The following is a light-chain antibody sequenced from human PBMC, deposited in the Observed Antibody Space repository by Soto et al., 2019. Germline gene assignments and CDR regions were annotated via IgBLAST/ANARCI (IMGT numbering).Light chain of an antibody. V-gene: IGLV2-14*03. CDR1: SSDVGAHNY. CDR2: DVS. CDR3: SAYTYTSTIVI. J-gene: IGLJ2*01. Sequence: QSALTQPASVSGSPGQSIAISCTGTSSDVGAHNYVSWYQQHPGKAPKLIIYDVSNRPSGVSTRFSAFKSGNTASLTISGLQAEDEADYYCSAYTYTSTIVIFGGGSELTVL.